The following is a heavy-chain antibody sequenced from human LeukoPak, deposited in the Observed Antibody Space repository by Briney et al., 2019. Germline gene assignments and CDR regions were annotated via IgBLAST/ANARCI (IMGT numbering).Heavy chain of an antibody. Sequence: ASVKVSCKTSGYTFTGYYLHWVRQAPRQGPEWMGWINANSGDTYYVQKLKGRITMTRDTSINTAYMELNRLISDDTAVYYCARVVDVGVPGFQHWGRGPLVTVSS. D-gene: IGHD1-26*01. CDR3: ARVVDVGVPGFQH. V-gene: IGHV1-2*02. CDR1: GYTFTGYY. CDR2: INANSGDT. J-gene: IGHJ1*01.